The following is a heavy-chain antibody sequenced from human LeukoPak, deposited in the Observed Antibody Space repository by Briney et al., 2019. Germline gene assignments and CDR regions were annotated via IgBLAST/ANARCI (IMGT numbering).Heavy chain of an antibody. CDR2: ISSSGSTI. CDR1: GFTFSSYE. V-gene: IGHV3-48*03. Sequence: GGSLRLSCAASGFTFSSYEMNWVRQAPGKGLEWVSYISSSGSTIYYADSVKGRFTISRDNAKNSLYLQMNSLRAEDTAVYYCARVYSYGLWYFDYWGQGTLVTVSS. J-gene: IGHJ4*02. D-gene: IGHD5-18*01. CDR3: ARVYSYGLWYFDY.